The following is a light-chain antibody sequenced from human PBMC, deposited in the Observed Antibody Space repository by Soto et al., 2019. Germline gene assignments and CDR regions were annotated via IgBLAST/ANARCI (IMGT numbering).Light chain of an antibody. CDR2: DVS. CDR3: SSYTGSSTYGV. V-gene: IGLV2-14*01. Sequence: QSALTQPASVSGSPGQSITISCTGTSSDVGGYNYVSWYQQHPGKAPKLMILDVSSRPSGVSNRFSGSKSGNTASLTISGLQAEDEAHYFCSSYTGSSTYGVFGGGTKLPVL. CDR1: SSDVGGYNY. J-gene: IGLJ3*02.